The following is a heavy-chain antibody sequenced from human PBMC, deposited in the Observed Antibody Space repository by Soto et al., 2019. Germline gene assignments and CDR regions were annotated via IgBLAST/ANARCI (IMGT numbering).Heavy chain of an antibody. Sequence: SETLSLTCAVPGGSIGTSAYYWGWIRQAPGKGLEWIGSINHSGNTYLSPSLKDRVTMSVDTSKNSFSLKLRSATAADTGLYYCSRRDPEGFDPWGQGTLVTVSS. CDR1: GGSIGTSAYY. CDR3: SRRDPEGFDP. CDR2: INHSGNT. J-gene: IGHJ5*02. V-gene: IGHV4-39*01.